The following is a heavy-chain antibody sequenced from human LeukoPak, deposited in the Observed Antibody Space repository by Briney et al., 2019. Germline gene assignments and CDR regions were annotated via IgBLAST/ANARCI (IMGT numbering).Heavy chain of an antibody. Sequence: HPGGSLRLSCAASGFTFSSYAMSWVRQAPGKGLEWVSAISGSGGSTYYADSVKGRFTISRDNSKNTLYLQMNSLRAEDTAVYYCARDPAAAGSVWLDPWGQGILVTVSS. V-gene: IGHV3-23*01. J-gene: IGHJ5*02. CDR2: ISGSGGST. CDR3: ARDPAAAGSVWLDP. D-gene: IGHD6-13*01. CDR1: GFTFSSYA.